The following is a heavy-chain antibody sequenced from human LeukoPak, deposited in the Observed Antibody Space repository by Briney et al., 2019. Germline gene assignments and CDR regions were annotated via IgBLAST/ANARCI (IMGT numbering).Heavy chain of an antibody. D-gene: IGHD3-9*01. CDR3: VRSDSTGKLDY. Sequence: SETLSLTCAVYGGSFSGYYWSWIRQPPGNGLEWIGEINHSGGTYYKPSLKSRVTISIDTSKNQFSLHLTSATAADTAIYYCVRSDSTGKLDYWGQGTLVTVSS. CDR1: GGSFSGYY. J-gene: IGHJ4*02. CDR2: INHSGGT. V-gene: IGHV4-34*01.